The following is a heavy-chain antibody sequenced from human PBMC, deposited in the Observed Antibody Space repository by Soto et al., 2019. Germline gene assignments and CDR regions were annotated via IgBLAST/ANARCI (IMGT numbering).Heavy chain of an antibody. CDR2: INAGNGNT. Sequence: QVQLVQSGAEVKKPGASVKVSCKASGYTFTSYAMHWVRQAPGQRLEWMGWINAGNGNTKYSQKFQGRVTITRDTSASTAYMELSSLRSEDTAVYYCARDVVVVPAALGYFDYWGQGTLVTVSS. CDR3: ARDVVVVPAALGYFDY. J-gene: IGHJ4*02. V-gene: IGHV1-3*01. D-gene: IGHD2-2*01. CDR1: GYTFTSYA.